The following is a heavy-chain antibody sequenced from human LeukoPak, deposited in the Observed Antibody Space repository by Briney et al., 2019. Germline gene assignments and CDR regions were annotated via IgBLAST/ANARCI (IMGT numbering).Heavy chain of an antibody. CDR3: AQGYSSGWYPY. CDR2: ISVNGETT. CDR1: GFTFSSHW. Sequence: GGSLRLSCAAYGFTFSSHWMTWVRQAPGKGLEWISAISVNGETTYYANSVKGRFIISRDNSENMLYLQMNSLRAEDTAVYYCAQGYSSGWYPYWGQGSLVSVSS. V-gene: IGHV3-23*01. D-gene: IGHD6-19*01. J-gene: IGHJ4*02.